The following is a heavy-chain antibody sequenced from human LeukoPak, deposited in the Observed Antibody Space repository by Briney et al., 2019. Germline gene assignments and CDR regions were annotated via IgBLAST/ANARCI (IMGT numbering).Heavy chain of an antibody. D-gene: IGHD3-3*01. V-gene: IGHV3-7*01. CDR3: ARVQAYYDFWSGYYTDWFDP. J-gene: IGHJ5*02. Sequence: GGSLRLSCAAPGFTFSSYWMSWVRQAPGKGLEWVANIKQDGSEKYYVDSVKGRFTISRDNAKNSLYLQMNSLRAEDTAVYYCARVQAYYDFWSGYYTDWFDPWGQGTLVTVSS. CDR1: GFTFSSYW. CDR2: IKQDGSEK.